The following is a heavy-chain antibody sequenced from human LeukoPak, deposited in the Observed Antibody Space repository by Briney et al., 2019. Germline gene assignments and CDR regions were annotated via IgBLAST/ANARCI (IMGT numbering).Heavy chain of an antibody. Sequence: GGSLRLSCAASGFTFSSNAMNWVRQAPGKGLEWVAFIRYDGSNKYYADSVKGRFTISRDNSKNTLYLQMNSLRAEDTAVYYCANLPRGMRIYWGQGTLVTVSS. CDR2: IRYDGSNK. CDR1: GFTFSSNA. D-gene: IGHD2-15*01. J-gene: IGHJ4*02. CDR3: ANLPRGMRIY. V-gene: IGHV3-30*02.